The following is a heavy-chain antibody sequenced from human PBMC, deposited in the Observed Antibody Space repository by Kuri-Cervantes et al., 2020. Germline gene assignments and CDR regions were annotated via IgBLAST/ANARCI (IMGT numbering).Heavy chain of an antibody. CDR1: GFTFSSYA. D-gene: IGHD3-10*01. V-gene: IGHV3-30*04. Sequence: SCAASGFTFSSYAMHWVRQAPGKGLEWVAVISYDGSNKYYADSVKGRFTISRDNSKNTLYLQMNSLRAEDTAVYYCALLWFGELSANYGMDVWGQGTTVTVSS. CDR3: ALLWFGELSANYGMDV. CDR2: ISYDGSNK. J-gene: IGHJ6*02.